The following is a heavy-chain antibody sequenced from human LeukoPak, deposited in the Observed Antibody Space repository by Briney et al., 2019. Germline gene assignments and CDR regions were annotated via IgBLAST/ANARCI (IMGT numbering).Heavy chain of an antibody. V-gene: IGHV3-30-3*01. D-gene: IGHD1-1*01. J-gene: IGHJ4*02. CDR2: ISYDGSNK. CDR1: GFTFSSYA. CDR3: ATDNWNDSGDY. Sequence: PGGSLRLSCAASGFTFSSYAMHWVRQAPGKGLEWVAVISYDGSNKYYADSVKGRFTISRDNSKNTLYLQMNSLRAEDTAVYYCATDNWNDSGDYWGQGTLVTVSS.